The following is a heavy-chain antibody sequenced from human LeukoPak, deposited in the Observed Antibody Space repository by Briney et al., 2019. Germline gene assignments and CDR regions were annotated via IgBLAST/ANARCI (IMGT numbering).Heavy chain of an antibody. J-gene: IGHJ4*02. D-gene: IGHD6-19*01. V-gene: IGHV3-30*02. CDR3: ARILDSAWGELGY. CDR2: IRSDGSNK. CDR1: GSSFSSYG. Sequence: GGSLRLSCAGSGSSFSSYGMHWVRQAPGKGLEWMAFIRSDGSNKYYADSVKGRFTISRDNSKNTLYLQMNSLRAEDTAVYYCARILDSAWGELGYWGQGTLVTVSS.